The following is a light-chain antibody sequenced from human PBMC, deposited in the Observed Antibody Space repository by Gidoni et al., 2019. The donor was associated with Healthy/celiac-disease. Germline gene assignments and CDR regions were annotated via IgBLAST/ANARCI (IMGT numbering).Light chain of an antibody. J-gene: IGKJ1*01. V-gene: IGKV1-39*01. CDR1: QSISSY. Sequence: DIQMTPSPSSLSASVGDRVTITCRASQSISSYLNWYQQKPGKAPKLLIYAASSLQSGVPSRFSGSGSGTDVTLTISSLQPEDFATYYCQQSYSTPRTFGQXTKVEIK. CDR2: AAS. CDR3: QQSYSTPRT.